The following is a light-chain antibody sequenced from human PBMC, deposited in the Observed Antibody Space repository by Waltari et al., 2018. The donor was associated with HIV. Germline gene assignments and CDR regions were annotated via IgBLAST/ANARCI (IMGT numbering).Light chain of an antibody. J-gene: IGLJ2*01. CDR1: DSHVASHF. CDR2: DNH. V-gene: IGLV1-51*01. Sequence: SLLTQPTSVSAAPGQRVTISCSGSDSHVASHFFSWYQHIPGTGPKPLLYDNHQRHAGVPERFSASKTGTSASLDITGLQTADEADYYCVTWDSNVQILLFGGGTKVTVL. CDR3: VTWDSNVQILL.